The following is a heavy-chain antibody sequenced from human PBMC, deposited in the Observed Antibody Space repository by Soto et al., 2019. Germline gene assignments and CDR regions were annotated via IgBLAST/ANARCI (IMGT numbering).Heavy chain of an antibody. V-gene: IGHV3-74*01. CDR2: IKSDGSST. CDR1: GFLFNTYW. D-gene: IGHD3-9*01. J-gene: IGHJ4*02. CDR3: AIGGGDYNYLDY. Sequence: EVQLVESGGGLVQPGGSLRLSCAASGFLFNTYWMFWVRQAPRKGLLWVSRIKSDGSSTNYADSVKGRFTISRDNVKNTRYLRMTSLRAEDKAVDYCAIGGGDYNYLDYGGQGILVTVSS.